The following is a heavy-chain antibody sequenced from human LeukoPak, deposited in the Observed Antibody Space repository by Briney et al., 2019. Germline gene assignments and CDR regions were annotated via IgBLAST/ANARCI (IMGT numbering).Heavy chain of an antibody. J-gene: IGHJ5*02. Sequence: PGGSLRLSCEASGFTFSNYSMNWVRQAPGKGLEWVSYIRSSSTTIYYADSVKGRFTISRDNAKNTLNLQMNSLRAEDTAVYYCARDLGQYYDTSDNWFDPWGQGTLVTVSS. CDR1: GFTFSNYS. CDR3: ARDLGQYYDTSDNWFDP. V-gene: IGHV3-48*04. D-gene: IGHD3-22*01. CDR2: IRSSSTTI.